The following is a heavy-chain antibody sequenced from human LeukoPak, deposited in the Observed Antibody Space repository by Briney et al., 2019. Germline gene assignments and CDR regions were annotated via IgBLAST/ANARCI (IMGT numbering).Heavy chain of an antibody. J-gene: IGHJ4*02. Sequence: GGSLRLSCAASGFTFSSYSMNWVRQAPGKGLEWVSYISSSSSTIYYADSVKGRFTISRDNAKNSLYLQMNSLRAEDTAVYYCARGGSSWPLPFDYWGQGTLVTVSS. CDR3: ARGGSSWPLPFDY. CDR1: GFTFSSYS. V-gene: IGHV3-48*01. CDR2: ISSSSSTI. D-gene: IGHD6-13*01.